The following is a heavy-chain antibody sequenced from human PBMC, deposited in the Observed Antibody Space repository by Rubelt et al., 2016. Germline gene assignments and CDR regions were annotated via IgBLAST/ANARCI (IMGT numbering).Heavy chain of an antibody. CDR3: ARSRSTTRSDAFDI. D-gene: IGHD2-2*01. V-gene: IGHV3-21*01. Sequence: GRGLVQPGGSLRLSCAASGFTVSSNYMNWVRQAPGKGLEWVSSISSYSTYIYSADSVKGRFTISRDNAKNSLYLQMNSLRAEDTALYYCARSRSTTRSDAFDIWGQGTMVTVSS. CDR2: ISSYSTYI. CDR1: GFTVSSNY. J-gene: IGHJ3*02.